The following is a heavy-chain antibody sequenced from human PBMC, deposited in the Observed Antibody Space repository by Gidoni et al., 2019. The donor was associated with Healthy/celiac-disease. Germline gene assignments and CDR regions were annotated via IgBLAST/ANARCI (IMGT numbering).Heavy chain of an antibody. V-gene: IGHV3-21*01. D-gene: IGHD3-22*01. CDR2: ISSSSSYI. J-gene: IGHJ5*02. Sequence: EVQLVASGGGLVKPGGSLSLSCAASGFTFSSYSMHWVRQAPGKGLEWVSSISSSSSYIYYADSVKGRFTISRDNAKNSLYLQMNSLRAEDTAVYYCARDYPTDSSGYYYPNWFDPWGQGTLVTVSS. CDR1: GFTFSSYS. CDR3: ARDYPTDSSGYYYPNWFDP.